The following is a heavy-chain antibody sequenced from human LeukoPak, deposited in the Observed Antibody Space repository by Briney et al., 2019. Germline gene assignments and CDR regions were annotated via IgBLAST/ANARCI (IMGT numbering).Heavy chain of an antibody. CDR1: GYTFTVNY. CDR2: MNPNSGVT. D-gene: IGHD2-15*01. J-gene: IGHJ5*02. V-gene: IGHV1-2*02. CDR3: ARRKVVVAANFLDP. Sequence: EASVKVSCKPSGYTFTVNYLHWVRQAPGQGLEWVGWMNPNSGVTVYAQNFQGRVTMTRDTSISTAYMELSRLRSDDTAVYYCARRKVVVAANFLDPWGQGTLVTVSS.